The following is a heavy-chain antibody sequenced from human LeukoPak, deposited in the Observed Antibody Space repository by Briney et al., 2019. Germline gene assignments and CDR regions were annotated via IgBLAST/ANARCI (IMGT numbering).Heavy chain of an antibody. CDR3: AREAGDDFWSGSPISVFDL. V-gene: IGHV4-61*01. D-gene: IGHD3-3*01. Sequence: SETLSLTCTVSDGSISSNSYYWGWIRQPPGKGLEWIGFIYYSGNTNYNPSLKSRVTISLDTSKNQFSLNLRSVTAADTAVYYCAREAGDDFWSGSPISVFDLWGQGALVTVSS. CDR2: IYYSGNT. J-gene: IGHJ4*02. CDR1: DGSISSNSYY.